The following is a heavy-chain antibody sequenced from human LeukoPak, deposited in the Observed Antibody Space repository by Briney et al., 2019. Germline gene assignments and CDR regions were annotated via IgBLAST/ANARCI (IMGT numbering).Heavy chain of an antibody. D-gene: IGHD6-13*01. CDR3: ARGRSGYSSSWYVSVYFDY. CDR1: GGSFSGYY. CDR2: INHSGST. Sequence: PSKTLSLTCAVYGGSFSGYYWSWIRQPPGKGLEWIGEINHSGSTNYNPSLKSRVTISVDTSKNQFSLKLSSVTAADTAVYYCARGRSGYSSSWYVSVYFDYWGQGTLVTVSS. J-gene: IGHJ4*02. V-gene: IGHV4-34*01.